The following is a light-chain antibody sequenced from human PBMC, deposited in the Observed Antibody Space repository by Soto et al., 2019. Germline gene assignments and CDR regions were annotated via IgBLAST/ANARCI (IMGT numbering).Light chain of an antibody. CDR1: QSVSSSY. Sequence: EIVLTQSPGTLSLSPGERATLSCRASQSVSSSYLAWYQNKPGQAPRLLIYGASSRATGIPDRFSGSGSGTDFPLTISRLEPEDFAVYYCQQYGTSPLTFGGGTKVE. J-gene: IGKJ4*01. CDR2: GAS. V-gene: IGKV3-20*01. CDR3: QQYGTSPLT.